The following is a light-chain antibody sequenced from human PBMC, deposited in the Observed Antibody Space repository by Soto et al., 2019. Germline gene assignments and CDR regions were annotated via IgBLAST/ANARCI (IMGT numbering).Light chain of an antibody. CDR2: GAS. CDR3: QQYDRSRSSFT. J-gene: IGKJ3*01. V-gene: IGKV3-20*01. Sequence: EIVLTQSPGTLSLSPGERATLSCRASQSITDKYLAWYQHKPGQAPRLLIYGASSRATDIPDRFSGSGSGTDFTLTISRLEPEDFAVYYCQQYDRSRSSFTFGPGTKVDIK. CDR1: QSITDKY.